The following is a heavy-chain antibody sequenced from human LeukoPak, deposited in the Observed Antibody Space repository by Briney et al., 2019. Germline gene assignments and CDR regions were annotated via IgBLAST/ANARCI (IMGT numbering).Heavy chain of an antibody. Sequence: PSETLSLTCTVSGGSISSSSSSYYWGWIRQPPGKGLEWIGSIYYSGSSFYNPSLKSRVTISVDTSKNQFSLKLSSVTAADTAVYYCARDMVYYYYMDVWGKGTTVTVSS. CDR3: ARDMVYYYYMDV. V-gene: IGHV4-39*02. J-gene: IGHJ6*03. CDR2: IYYSGSS. D-gene: IGHD3-10*01. CDR1: GGSISSSSSSYY.